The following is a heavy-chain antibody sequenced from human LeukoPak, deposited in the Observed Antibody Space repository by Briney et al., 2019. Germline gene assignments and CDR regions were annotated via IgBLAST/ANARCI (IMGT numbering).Heavy chain of an antibody. V-gene: IGHV4-34*01. CDR2: INHSGST. CDR1: GGSFSGYY. Sequence: SETLSLTCAVYGGSFSGYYWSWIRQPPGKGLEWIGEINHSGSTNYNPSLKSRVTISVDTSKNQFSLKLSSVTAADTAVYYCARGYLSGYSSSWHIPNWFDPWGQGTLVTVSS. D-gene: IGHD6-13*01. CDR3: ARGYLSGYSSSWHIPNWFDP. J-gene: IGHJ5*02.